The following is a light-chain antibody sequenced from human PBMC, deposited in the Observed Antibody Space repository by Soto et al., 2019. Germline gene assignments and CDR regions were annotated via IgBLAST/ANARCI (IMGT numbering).Light chain of an antibody. V-gene: IGLV2-8*01. J-gene: IGLJ1*01. CDR1: SSDVGGYNY. CDR2: EVS. CDR3: ISYAGSHNYV. Sequence: QAVLTQPPSASGSPGQSVTISCTGTSSDVGGYNYVSWYQQHPGKAPKLMIYEVSKRPSGVPDRFSGSKSGSTASLTVSGLQAEDEADYCCISYAGSHNYVFGTGTKVTVL.